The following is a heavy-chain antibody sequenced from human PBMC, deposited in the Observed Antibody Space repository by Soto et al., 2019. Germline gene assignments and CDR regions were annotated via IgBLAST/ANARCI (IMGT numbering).Heavy chain of an antibody. J-gene: IGHJ4*02. Sequence: EVKLLESGGGLVQPGGSLRLSCTASGFSVTTCGMNWVRQTPGKGLEWVSGISGSGSSTYYAESVQGRFTISRDNSKNTLYLQMNSLRGEDTAAYYCAKSEGGYHDLGYDFASWGQGTLVTVSA. D-gene: IGHD5-12*01. CDR3: AKSEGGYHDLGYDFAS. CDR2: ISGSGSST. V-gene: IGHV3-23*01. CDR1: GFSVTTCG.